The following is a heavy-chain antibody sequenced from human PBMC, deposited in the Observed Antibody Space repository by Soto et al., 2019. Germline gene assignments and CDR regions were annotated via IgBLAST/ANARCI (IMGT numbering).Heavy chain of an antibody. V-gene: IGHV4-39*01. CDR2: IYYSGST. CDR3: ARLGEDGDYSGYMDV. Sequence: QLQLQESGPGLVKPSETLSLSCTVSGGSISSSSYYWGWIHQPPGKGLEWIGSIYYSGSTYYNPSLKSRVTISVDTSKNQFSLKLSSVTAADTAVYYCARLGEDGDYSGYMDVWGKGTTVTVSS. CDR1: GGSISSSSYY. J-gene: IGHJ6*03. D-gene: IGHD4-17*01.